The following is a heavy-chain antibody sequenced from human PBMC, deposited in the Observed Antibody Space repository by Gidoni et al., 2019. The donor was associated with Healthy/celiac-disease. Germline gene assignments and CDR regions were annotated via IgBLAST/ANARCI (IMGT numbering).Heavy chain of an antibody. Sequence: EVQLVESGGGLVQPGGSLKLSCQASGFPFSGSAMPWFRQASGKGLEGVGRIRSKANSYATAYAASVKGRFTISRDDSKNTAYLQMNSLKTEDTAVYYCTRLVGSHKKRWLQLREGYAFDIWGQGTMVTVSS. D-gene: IGHD5-12*01. CDR3: TRLVGSHKKRWLQLREGYAFDI. CDR1: GFPFSGSA. CDR2: IRSKANSYAT. J-gene: IGHJ3*02. V-gene: IGHV3-73*01.